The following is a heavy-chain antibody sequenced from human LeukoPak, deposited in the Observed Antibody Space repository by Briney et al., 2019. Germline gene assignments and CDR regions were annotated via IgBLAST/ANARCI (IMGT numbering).Heavy chain of an antibody. CDR2: ISGSGGST. D-gene: IGHD3-22*01. J-gene: IGHJ4*02. CDR3: AEEPYYDSSFDY. V-gene: IGHV3-23*01. Sequence: GGSLRLSCAASGSTFSSYAMSWVRQARGKGLEWVSAISGSGGSTYYADSVKGRFTISRDNSKNTLYLQMNSLRAEDTAVYYCAEEPYYDSSFDYWGQGTLVTVSS. CDR1: GSTFSSYA.